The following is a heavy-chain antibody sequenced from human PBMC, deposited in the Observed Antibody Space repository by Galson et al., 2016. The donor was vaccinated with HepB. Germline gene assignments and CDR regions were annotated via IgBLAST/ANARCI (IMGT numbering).Heavy chain of an antibody. Sequence: SVKVSCKASGYTFADYAIHWVRQAPGQRLEWMGWVNGGNGNTKYSLEFQGRVTPTRDTSASTAYMELSSLTSEDTAVYYCARGWDYYGMDVWGQGTTVTVSS. CDR2: VNGGNGNT. CDR3: ARGWDYYGMDV. V-gene: IGHV1-3*01. CDR1: GYTFADYA. D-gene: IGHD3-16*01. J-gene: IGHJ6*02.